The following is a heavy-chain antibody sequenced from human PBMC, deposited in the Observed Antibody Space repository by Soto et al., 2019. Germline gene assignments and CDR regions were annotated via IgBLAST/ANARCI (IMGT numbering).Heavy chain of an antibody. CDR1: VFTFDDYA. Sequence: PGWSLRLSCASSVFTFDDYAMHWVRLVPGKGLEWVSGIDWNSFTTGYADSVKGRFTISRDNAKNSLYLQMNSLRPEDTALYYCAKDMGEDKAMVYYFDYWGQGTLVTVSS. CDR3: AKDMGEDKAMVYYFDY. CDR2: IDWNSFTT. V-gene: IGHV3-9*01. D-gene: IGHD5-18*01. J-gene: IGHJ4*02.